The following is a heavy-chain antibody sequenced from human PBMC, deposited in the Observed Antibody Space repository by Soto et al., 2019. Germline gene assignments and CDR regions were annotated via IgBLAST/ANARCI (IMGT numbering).Heavy chain of an antibody. Sequence: SSETLSLTCTVSGGSISSYYWSWIRQPPGKGLEWIGYIYYSGSTNYNPSLKSRVTISVDTSKNQFSLKLSSVTAADTAVYYCARLIYSSGWYGSWFDPWGQGTLVTVSS. V-gene: IGHV4-59*01. CDR1: GGSISSYY. CDR2: IYYSGST. J-gene: IGHJ5*02. D-gene: IGHD6-19*01. CDR3: ARLIYSSGWYGSWFDP.